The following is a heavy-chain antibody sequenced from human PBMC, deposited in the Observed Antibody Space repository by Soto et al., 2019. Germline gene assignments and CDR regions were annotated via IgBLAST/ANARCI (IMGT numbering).Heavy chain of an antibody. D-gene: IGHD3-10*01. V-gene: IGHV1-3*01. Sequence: ASVKVSCKASGYTFTSYAMHWVRQAPGQRLEWMGWINAGNGNTKYSQKFQGRVTITRDTSASTAYMELSSLRSEDTAVYYCARKRITMVRGVIIGPFDPWGQGTLVTVSS. CDR1: GYTFTSYA. J-gene: IGHJ5*02. CDR2: INAGNGNT. CDR3: ARKRITMVRGVIIGPFDP.